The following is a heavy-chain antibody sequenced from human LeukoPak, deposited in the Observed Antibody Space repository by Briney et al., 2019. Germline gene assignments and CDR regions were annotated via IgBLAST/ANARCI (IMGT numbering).Heavy chain of an antibody. V-gene: IGHV4-59*01. CDR3: ARDLIVATISNWFDP. D-gene: IGHD5-12*01. Sequence: SETLSLTCTVSGGSISSYYWSWIRQPPGKGLEWIGYIYYSGSTNYNPSLKSRVTISVDTSKNQFSLKLSSVTAADTAVYYCARDLIVATISNWFDPWGQGTLVTVSS. J-gene: IGHJ5*02. CDR2: IYYSGST. CDR1: GGSISSYY.